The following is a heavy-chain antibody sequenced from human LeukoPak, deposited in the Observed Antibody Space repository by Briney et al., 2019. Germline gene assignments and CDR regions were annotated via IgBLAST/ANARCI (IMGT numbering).Heavy chain of an antibody. CDR1: GFTFSSYA. D-gene: IGHD1-26*01. CDR2: ISSNGGST. V-gene: IGHV3-64*01. Sequence: GGSLRLSCAASGFTFSSYAMHWVRRAPGKGLEYVSAISSNGGSTYYANSVKGRFTISRDNSKKTLYLQMGSLRAEDMAVYYCARVADGSYPFDAFDIWGQGTMVTVSS. CDR3: ARVADGSYPFDAFDI. J-gene: IGHJ3*02.